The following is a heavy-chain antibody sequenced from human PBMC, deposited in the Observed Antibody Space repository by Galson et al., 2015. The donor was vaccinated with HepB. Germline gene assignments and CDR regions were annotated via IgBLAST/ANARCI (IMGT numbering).Heavy chain of an antibody. J-gene: IGHJ4*02. Sequence: SLRLSCAGSGFTFSGSAMHWVRQASGKGLEWVSYISSSSSTIYYADSVKGRFTISRDNAKNSLYLQMNSLRAEDTAVYYCARDQSSGWYYFDYWGQGTLVTVSS. D-gene: IGHD6-19*01. V-gene: IGHV3-48*04. CDR1: GFTFSGSA. CDR2: ISSSSSTI. CDR3: ARDQSSGWYYFDY.